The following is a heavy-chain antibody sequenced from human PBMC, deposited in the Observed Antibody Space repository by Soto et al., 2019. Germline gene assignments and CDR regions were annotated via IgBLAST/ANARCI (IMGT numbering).Heavy chain of an antibody. Sequence: PSETLSLTCTVSGGSISSSSYYWGWIRQPPGKGLEWIGSIYYSGSTYYNPSLKSRVTISVDTSKNQFSLKLSSVTAADTAVYYCARRRDGSPYLNWFDPWGQGTLVTVSS. CDR3: ARRRDGSPYLNWFDP. J-gene: IGHJ5*02. CDR1: GGSISSSSYY. V-gene: IGHV4-39*01. D-gene: IGHD2-2*02. CDR2: IYYSGST.